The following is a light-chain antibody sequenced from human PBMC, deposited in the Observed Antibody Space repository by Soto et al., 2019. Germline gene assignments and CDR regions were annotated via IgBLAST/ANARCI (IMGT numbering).Light chain of an antibody. CDR2: GAS. V-gene: IGKV3-20*01. CDR3: QQYGSSPRT. J-gene: IGKJ1*01. Sequence: ELVMTQSSATLSVSPGERATLCCRASQSVSSNLAWYQQKPGQAPRLLIYGASTRATGIPERFSGSGSGTDFTLTISRLEPEDCAVYYCQQYGSSPRTFGQGTKVDIK. CDR1: QSVSSN.